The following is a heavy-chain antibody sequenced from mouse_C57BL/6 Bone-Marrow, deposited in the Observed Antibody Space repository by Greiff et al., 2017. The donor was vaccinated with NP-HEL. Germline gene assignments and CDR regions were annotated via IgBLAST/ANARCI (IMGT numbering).Heavy chain of an antibody. V-gene: IGHV1-50*01. D-gene: IGHD1-1*01. CDR1: GYTFTSYW. Sequence: QVQLQQPGAELVKPGASVKLSCKASGYTFTSYWMQWVKQRPGQGLEWIGEIDPSDSYTNYNQKFKGKATLTVDTSSSTAYMQLSSLTSEDSAVYYCARRYYGSGYFDYWGQGTTLTVSS. CDR3: ARRYYGSGYFDY. CDR2: IDPSDSYT. J-gene: IGHJ2*01.